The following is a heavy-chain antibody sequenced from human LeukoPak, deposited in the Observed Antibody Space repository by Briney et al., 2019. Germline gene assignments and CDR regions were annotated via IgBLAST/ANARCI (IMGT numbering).Heavy chain of an antibody. V-gene: IGHV3-48*03. CDR2: ISSSGSTI. Sequence: GGSLRLSCAASGFTFSSYEMNWVRQAPGKGLEWVSYISSSGSTIYYADSVKGRFTISRDNAKNSLYLQINSLRAEDTAVYYCARGWGWYGFCDYRGQGTLVTVSS. D-gene: IGHD3-3*01. J-gene: IGHJ4*02. CDR3: ARGWGWYGFCDY. CDR1: GFTFSSYE.